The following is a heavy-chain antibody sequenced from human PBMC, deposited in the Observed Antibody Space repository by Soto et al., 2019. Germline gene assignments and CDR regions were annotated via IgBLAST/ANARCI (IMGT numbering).Heavy chain of an antibody. Sequence: QVQLQESGPGLVKPSQTLSLTCTVSGGSISSGGYYWSWIRQHPGKGLEWIGYIYYSGSTYYNPSLKSRVTISVDTSKNQFSLKLSSVTAADTAVYYCARDLGVLRLGELGFWGQGTLVTVSS. D-gene: IGHD3-16*01. V-gene: IGHV4-31*03. CDR1: GGSISSGGYY. CDR2: IYYSGST. J-gene: IGHJ4*02. CDR3: ARDLGVLRLGELGF.